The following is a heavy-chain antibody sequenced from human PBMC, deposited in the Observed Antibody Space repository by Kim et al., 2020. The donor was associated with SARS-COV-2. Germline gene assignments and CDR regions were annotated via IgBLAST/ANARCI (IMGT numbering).Heavy chain of an antibody. J-gene: IGHJ5*02. D-gene: IGHD3-10*01. Sequence: NPSRTSRVTISVDTSKNQFSLKLSSVTAADTAVYYCARRLWFGDFNWFDPWGQGTLVTVSS. CDR3: ARRLWFGDFNWFDP. V-gene: IGHV4-4*09.